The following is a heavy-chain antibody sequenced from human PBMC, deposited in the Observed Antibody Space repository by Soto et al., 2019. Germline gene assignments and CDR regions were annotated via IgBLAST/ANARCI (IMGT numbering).Heavy chain of an antibody. Sequence: PGDSLKISCKGAGYSFTSHWIGWVRQMPGKGLEWMGMIYPGDSDRRYSPSFQGQVTISADKSITTAYLQWSSLKASDTAIYYCATLTHHDSHAYFTMHLWGKAPTV. D-gene: IGHD3-22*01. CDR1: GYSFTSHW. V-gene: IGHV5-51*01. CDR3: ATLTHHDSHAYFTMHL. J-gene: IGHJ6*04. CDR2: IYPGDSDR.